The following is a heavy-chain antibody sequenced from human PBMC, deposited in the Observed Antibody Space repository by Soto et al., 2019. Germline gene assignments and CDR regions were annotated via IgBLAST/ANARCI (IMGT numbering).Heavy chain of an antibody. Sequence: GGSLGLSCSAAGVTFSTYAMHWVRQAPGKGLEWVAVISYDGSNKYYEDSVKGRFTISRDNSKNTLYLQMNSLRAEDTAVDYCARDEYSSGYYPNDWGQGTLVTVSS. CDR2: ISYDGSNK. CDR3: ARDEYSSGYYPND. CDR1: GVTFSTYA. V-gene: IGHV3-30-3*01. J-gene: IGHJ4*02. D-gene: IGHD3-22*01.